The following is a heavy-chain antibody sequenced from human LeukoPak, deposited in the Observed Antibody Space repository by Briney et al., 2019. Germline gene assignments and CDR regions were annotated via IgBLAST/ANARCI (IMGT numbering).Heavy chain of an antibody. CDR1: GYTFTTHG. CDR2: ISAYNGDT. V-gene: IGHV1-18*01. CDR3: ARDLVAARPGWFDP. J-gene: IGHJ5*02. D-gene: IGHD6-6*01. Sequence: ASVKVSCKASGYTFTTHGISWMRQAPGQGLEWMGWISAYNGDTKYAQKFQGRVTMTTETPTSTAYMELRSLRYDDTAVYYCARDLVAARPGWFDPWGQGTLVTVSS.